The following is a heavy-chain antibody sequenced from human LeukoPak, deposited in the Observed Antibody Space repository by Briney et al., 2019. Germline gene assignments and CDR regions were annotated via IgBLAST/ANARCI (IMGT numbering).Heavy chain of an antibody. CDR1: GYSISSGYY. CDR3: ARGQYSYGYGMDV. V-gene: IGHV4-38-2*02. CDR2: IYHSGST. J-gene: IGHJ6*02. Sequence: PSETLSLTCTVSGYSISSGYYWGWIRQPPGKGLEWIGSIYHSGSTYYNPSLKSRVTISVDTSKNQFSLKLSSVTAADTAVYYCARGQYSYGYGMDVWGQGTTVTVSS. D-gene: IGHD5-18*01.